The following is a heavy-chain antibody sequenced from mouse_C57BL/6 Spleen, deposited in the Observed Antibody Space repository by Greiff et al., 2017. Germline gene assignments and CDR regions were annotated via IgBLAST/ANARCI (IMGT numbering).Heavy chain of an antibody. CDR3: ARRDGSSSFDY. J-gene: IGHJ2*01. D-gene: IGHD1-1*01. CDR2: IYPGDGDT. CDR1: GYAFSSSW. Sequence: QVQLQQSGPELVKPGVSVKISCKASGYAFSSSWMNWVKQRPGKGLEWIGRIYPGDGDTNYNGKFKGKATLTADKSSSTAYMQLSSLTSEDSAVYFCARRDGSSSFDYWGQGTTLTVSS. V-gene: IGHV1-82*01.